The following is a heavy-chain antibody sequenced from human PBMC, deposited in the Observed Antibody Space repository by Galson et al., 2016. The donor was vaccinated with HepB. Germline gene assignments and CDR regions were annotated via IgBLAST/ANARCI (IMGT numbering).Heavy chain of an antibody. CDR2: ISGYNGRA. J-gene: IGHJ3*02. V-gene: IGHV1-18*01. CDR3: ARDLAAETTDAFDI. CDR1: GYSSNNYA. Sequence: KVSCKASGYSSNNYAIIWVRQAPGQGLQWMGWISGYNGRAMYAQEFQDRVTLTIDTSTTTASMEVNRLTSDDTAMYYCARDLAAETTDAFDIWGQGTMVTVSS. D-gene: IGHD6-13*01.